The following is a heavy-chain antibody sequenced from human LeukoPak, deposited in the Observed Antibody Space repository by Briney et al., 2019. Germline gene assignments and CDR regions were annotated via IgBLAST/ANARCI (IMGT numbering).Heavy chain of an antibody. CDR2: FYYSGTT. CDR1: GGSINTGDFY. Sequence: PSQTLSLTCSVSGGSINTGDFYWSWIRHPPGKGLEWVGYFYYSGTTFYNPSLKSRVSISADLSKNQFSLKLHSVTAADTAVYYCAREGDNSWFDPWGQGTLVTVSS. CDR3: AREGDNSWFDP. V-gene: IGHV4-30-4*08. J-gene: IGHJ5*02. D-gene: IGHD2/OR15-2a*01.